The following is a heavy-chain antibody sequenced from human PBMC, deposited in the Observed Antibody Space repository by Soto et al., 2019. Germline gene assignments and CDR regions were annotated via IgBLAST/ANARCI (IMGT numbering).Heavy chain of an antibody. V-gene: IGHV3-33*01. D-gene: IGHD6-19*01. CDR1: GFTFSSYG. CDR3: ARVPHPTGSGWYNKAFDI. J-gene: IGHJ3*02. CDR2: IWYDGSNK. Sequence: PGGSLRLSCAASGFTFSSYGMHWVRQAPGKGLEWVAVIWYDGSNKYYADSVKGRFTISRDNSKNTLYLQMNSLRAEDTAVYYCARVPHPTGSGWYNKAFDIWGQGTRVTVSS.